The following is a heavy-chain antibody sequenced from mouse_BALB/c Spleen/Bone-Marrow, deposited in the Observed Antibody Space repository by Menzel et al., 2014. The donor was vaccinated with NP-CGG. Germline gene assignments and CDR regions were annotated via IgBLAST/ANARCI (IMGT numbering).Heavy chain of an antibody. CDR2: IWAGGST. CDR3: ARDPRTGTGAMDY. V-gene: IGHV2-9*02. J-gene: IGHJ4*01. D-gene: IGHD4-1*01. Sequence: QVQLQQPGPGLVAPSQSLSIPCTVSGFSLTSYGVNWVRQPPGKGLEWLGVIWAGGSTNYNLALMSRLSISKDNSKSQVFLKMNSLQTDDTAMYYCARDPRTGTGAMDYWGQGTSVTVSS. CDR1: GFSLTSYG.